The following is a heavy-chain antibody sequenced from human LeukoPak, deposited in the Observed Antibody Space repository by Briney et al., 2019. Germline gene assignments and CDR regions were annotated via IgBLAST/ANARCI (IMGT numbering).Heavy chain of an antibody. CDR3: ARRATTERGHSYALDY. CDR1: GITFSSYH. D-gene: IGHD5-18*01. J-gene: IGHJ4*02. CDR2: ISTSNSYI. Sequence: GSLRLSCEVSGITFSSYHMNWARQAPGKGLEWVASISTSNSYIYYADSMTGRLTISRDNAKNSLYLQMNSLRAEDTAIYYCARRATTERGHSYALDYWGQGTLVTVSS. V-gene: IGHV3-21*01.